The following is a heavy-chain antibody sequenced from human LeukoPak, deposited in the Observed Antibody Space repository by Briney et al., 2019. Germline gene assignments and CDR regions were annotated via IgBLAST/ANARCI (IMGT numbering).Heavy chain of an antibody. CDR1: GGSISSSSYY. CDR2: IYYSGST. V-gene: IGHV4-39*07. J-gene: IGHJ5*02. Sequence: SETLSLTCTVSGGSISSSSYYWGWIRQPPGKGLEWIGSIYYSGSTYYNPSLKSRVTISVDTSKNQFSLKLSSVTAADTAVYYCARILYYYDPPDWFDPWGQGTLVTVSS. D-gene: IGHD3-22*01. CDR3: ARILYYYDPPDWFDP.